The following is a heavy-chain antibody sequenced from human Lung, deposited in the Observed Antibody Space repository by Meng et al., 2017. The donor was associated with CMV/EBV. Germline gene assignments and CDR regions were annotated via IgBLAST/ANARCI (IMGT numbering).Heavy chain of an antibody. J-gene: IGHJ6*02. CDR1: GFTFDNYA. Sequence: GGSLRLXXTASGFTFDNYAMSWVRQAPGKGLERVSVISGIGGNSYYAESVKGRFTVSRDNSKNTLYLHMNGLRADDTAVYYCAKAVVPVYYYYGMDVWGRRTTVXVSS. CDR2: ISGIGGNS. V-gene: IGHV3-23*01. D-gene: IGHD2-15*01. CDR3: AKAVVPVYYYYGMDV.